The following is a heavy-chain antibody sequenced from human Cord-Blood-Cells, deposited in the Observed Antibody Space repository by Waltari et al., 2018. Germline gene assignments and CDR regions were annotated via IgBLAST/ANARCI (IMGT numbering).Heavy chain of an antibody. CDR2: IIPIFGTA. D-gene: IGHD2-2*01. CDR1: GGTFSSYA. Sequence: QVQLVQSGAAVKKPGSSVKVSCKASGGTFSSYAISWVRQAPGQGLEWMGGIIPIFGTANYAQKFQGRVTITADESTSTAYMELSSLRSEDTAVYYCARDSRYCSSTSCYWFDPWGQGTLVTVSS. V-gene: IGHV1-69*12. J-gene: IGHJ5*02. CDR3: ARDSRYCSSTSCYWFDP.